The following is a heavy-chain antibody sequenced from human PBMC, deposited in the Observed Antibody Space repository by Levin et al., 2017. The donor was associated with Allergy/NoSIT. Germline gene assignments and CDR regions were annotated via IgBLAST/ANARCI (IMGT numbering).Heavy chain of an antibody. CDR3: ARTSNWGSYWFFDL. J-gene: IGHJ2*01. V-gene: IGHV1-46*01. D-gene: IGHD7-27*01. CDR2: INPSGGST. Sequence: GESLKISCKTSGYTFTSYYMHWVRQAPGQGLEWMGIINPSGGSTSSAQQFQDRVTMTRDTSTSTVYMELSSLRSDDTAVYYCARTSNWGSYWFFDLWGRGTLVTVSS. CDR1: GYTFTSYY.